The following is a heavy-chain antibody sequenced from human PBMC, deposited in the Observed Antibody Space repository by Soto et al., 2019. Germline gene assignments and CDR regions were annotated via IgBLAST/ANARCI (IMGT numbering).Heavy chain of an antibody. J-gene: IGHJ5*02. CDR1: GYTFTGYY. CDR3: ARAYGSGRNLWFDP. Sequence: ASVKVSCKASGYTFTGYYMHWVRQAPGQGLEWMGWINPNSGGTNYAQKFQGWVTMTRDTSISTAYMELSRLRSDDTAVYYCARAYGSGRNLWFDPWGQGTLVTVSS. V-gene: IGHV1-2*04. D-gene: IGHD3-10*01. CDR2: INPNSGGT.